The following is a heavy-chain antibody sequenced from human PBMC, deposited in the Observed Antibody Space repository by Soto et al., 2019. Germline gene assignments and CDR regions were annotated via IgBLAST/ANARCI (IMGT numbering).Heavy chain of an antibody. CDR2: VSPPFRTS. J-gene: IGHJ6*02. V-gene: IGHV1-69*01. Sequence: QVQLVQSGAEVKKPGSSVKVSCKTSGVSFNNNGIGWVRQAPGHGLEWMRGVSPPFRTSNNARKFQGRISITADASTGTVNMELSSLTSEDTAQYYCARVLYYGSGSYSPYGMDVWGQGTTVTVSS. D-gene: IGHD3-10*01. CDR3: ARVLYYGSGSYSPYGMDV. CDR1: GVSFNNNG.